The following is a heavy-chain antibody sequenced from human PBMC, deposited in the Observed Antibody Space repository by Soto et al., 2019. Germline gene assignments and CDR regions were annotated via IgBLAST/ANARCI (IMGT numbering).Heavy chain of an antibody. CDR2: ISGSGDST. J-gene: IGHJ4*02. D-gene: IGHD3-22*01. CDR3: AKALRIYYDSSGYYAVGFDY. V-gene: IGHV3-23*01. Sequence: GDLRVSCAGSGVPARTPAMSCVRPTPGKGLELVSTISGSGDSTYYADAVKGRFTISRDNSKNTLYLQMNSLRAEDTAVYYCAKALRIYYDSSGYYAVGFDYWGPGTLVTVSS. CDR1: GVPARTPA.